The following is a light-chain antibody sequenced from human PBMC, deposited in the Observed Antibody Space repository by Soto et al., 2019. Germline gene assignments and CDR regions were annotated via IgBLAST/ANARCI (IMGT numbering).Light chain of an antibody. CDR1: SSDVGGYNY. CDR2: DVS. Sequence: QSALTQPASVSGSPGQSITISCPGSSSDVGGYNYVSWYQQHPGKAPKLMIYDVSNRPSGVSNRFSGSKSGNTASLTISGLQAEDEADYYCSSYTSSSPYVFGTGTRSPS. V-gene: IGLV2-14*01. J-gene: IGLJ1*01. CDR3: SSYTSSSPYV.